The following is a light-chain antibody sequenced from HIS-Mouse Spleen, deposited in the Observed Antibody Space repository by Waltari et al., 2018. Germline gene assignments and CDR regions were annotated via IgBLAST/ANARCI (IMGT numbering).Light chain of an antibody. J-gene: IGLJ1*01. CDR2: NVS. CDR3: SSYTSSSTL. CDR1: SSDVGGYNY. Sequence: QSALTQPASVSGSPGQSITISCTGTSSDVGGYNYVSWYQQHPGKAPRLMIYNVSTLPSWVSNRFSGSKAGNTASLTISGLQAEDEADYYCSSYTSSSTLFGTGTKVTVL. V-gene: IGLV2-14*03.